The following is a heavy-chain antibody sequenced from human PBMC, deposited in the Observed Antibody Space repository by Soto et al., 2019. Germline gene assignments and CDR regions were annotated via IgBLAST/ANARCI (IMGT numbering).Heavy chain of an antibody. J-gene: IGHJ6*02. CDR2: INPNSGDT. V-gene: IGHV1-2*02. Sequence: ASVKVSCKASGYTFTGYYVHWVRQAPGQGLEWMGWINPNSGDTYLAQRFQGRVTMNRDTSIGTAYMELRGLTSDDTAEYYCAKGGAIVAAGTRVYLYNAMDVWGEGTTVTV. CDR1: GYTFTGYY. CDR3: AKGGAIVAAGTRVYLYNAMDV. D-gene: IGHD1-26*01.